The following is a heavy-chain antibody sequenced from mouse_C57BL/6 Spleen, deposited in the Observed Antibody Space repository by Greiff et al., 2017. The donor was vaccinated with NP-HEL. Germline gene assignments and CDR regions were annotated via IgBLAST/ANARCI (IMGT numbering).Heavy chain of an antibody. CDR2: INPSNGGP. Sequence: QVQLQQPGTELVKPGASVKLSCKASGYTFTSYWMHWVKQRPGQGLEWIGNINPSNGGPNYNEKFKSKATLTVDKSSSTAYMQLSSLTSEDSAVLDCARRCGSSYWDFEVWGTGATVTVST. V-gene: IGHV1-53*01. CDR1: GYTFTSYW. CDR3: ARRCGSSYWDFEV. J-gene: IGHJ1*03. D-gene: IGHD1-1*01.